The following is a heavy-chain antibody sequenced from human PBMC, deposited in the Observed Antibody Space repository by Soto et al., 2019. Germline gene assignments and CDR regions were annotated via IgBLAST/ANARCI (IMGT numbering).Heavy chain of an antibody. CDR1: GGTFSSYA. D-gene: IGHD4-17*01. CDR3: AREPATTVTTLSFDY. CDR2: IIPIFGTA. Sequence: SVKVSCKASGGTFSSYAISWVRQAPGQGLEWMGGIIPIFGTANYAQKFQGRVTITADESTSTAYMELSSLRSEDTAVYHCAREPATTVTTLSFDYWGQGTLVTVSS. J-gene: IGHJ4*02. V-gene: IGHV1-69*13.